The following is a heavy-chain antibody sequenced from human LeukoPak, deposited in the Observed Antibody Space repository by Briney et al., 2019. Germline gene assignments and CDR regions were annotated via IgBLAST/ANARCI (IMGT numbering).Heavy chain of an antibody. J-gene: IGHJ6*03. CDR1: GFTFDDYA. CDR2: ISWKSDRI. V-gene: IGHV3-9*01. Sequence: GGSLRLSCAASGFTFDDYAMHWVRQAPGKGLEWVSGISWKSDRIGYADSVKGRFTISRDNAKNSLYLQMNSLRAEDTALYYCAKSGIIQGYYFYYMDVWGKGTTVTISS. D-gene: IGHD5-18*01. CDR3: AKSGIIQGYYFYYMDV.